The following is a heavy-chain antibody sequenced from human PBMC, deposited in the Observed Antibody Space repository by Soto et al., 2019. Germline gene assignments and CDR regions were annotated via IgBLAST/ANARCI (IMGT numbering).Heavy chain of an antibody. Sequence: NAGGRWVRQDPGKGLEWVGRIKSNTDGGTTDFAEPVNGRFALSRDDSNNMVYLQMNSLKIEDTTVYLCTTDTAGFDYWGHGTLVTVSS. CDR3: TTDTAGFDY. D-gene: IGHD5-18*01. CDR2: IKSNTDGGTT. V-gene: IGHV3-15*01. CDR1: NAG. J-gene: IGHJ4*01.